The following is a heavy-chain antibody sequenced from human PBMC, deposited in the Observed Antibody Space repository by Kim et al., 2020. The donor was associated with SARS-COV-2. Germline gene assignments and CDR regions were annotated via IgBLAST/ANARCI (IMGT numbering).Heavy chain of an antibody. CDR2: INHSGST. D-gene: IGHD1-26*01. V-gene: IGHV4-34*01. Sequence: SETLSLTCAVYGGSFSGYYWSWIRQPPGKGLEWIGEINHSGSTNYNPSLKSRVTISVDTSKNQFSLKLSSVTAADTAVYYCARASGSYSPHGFYYYYGMDVWGQGTTVTVSS. CDR1: GGSFSGYY. J-gene: IGHJ6*02. CDR3: ARASGSYSPHGFYYYYGMDV.